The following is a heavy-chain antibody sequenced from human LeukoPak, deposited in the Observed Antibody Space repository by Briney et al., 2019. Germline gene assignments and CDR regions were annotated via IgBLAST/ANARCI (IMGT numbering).Heavy chain of an antibody. J-gene: IGHJ4*02. V-gene: IGHV3-21*01. CDR1: GFTCSSYS. D-gene: IGHD3-10*01. CDR3: ARVLGWGYGSGSHYFDY. Sequence: GGSLRLSCAASGFTCSSYSMNWVRQAPGKELEWVSSISSSSSYIYYADSVKGRFTISRDNAKNSLYLQMNSLRAEDTAVYYCARVLGWGYGSGSHYFDYWGQGTLVTVSS. CDR2: ISSSSSYI.